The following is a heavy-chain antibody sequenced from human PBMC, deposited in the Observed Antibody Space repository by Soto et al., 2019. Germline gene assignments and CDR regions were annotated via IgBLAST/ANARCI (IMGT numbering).Heavy chain of an antibody. D-gene: IGHD4-4*01. J-gene: IGHJ4*02. V-gene: IGHV3-15*07. Sequence: EVQLVESGGGLVKPGGSLRLSCAASGFTFSDAWMNWVRQAPGKGLEWVGRIKSKTDGGATDYAAPVKGRFTISRDDSKTTVYLQMNSLKTEDTAVYYCTTVSPYDYNNYSYFDHWGQGTLVTVSS. CDR1: GFTFSDAW. CDR2: IKSKTDGGAT. CDR3: TTVSPYDYNNYSYFDH.